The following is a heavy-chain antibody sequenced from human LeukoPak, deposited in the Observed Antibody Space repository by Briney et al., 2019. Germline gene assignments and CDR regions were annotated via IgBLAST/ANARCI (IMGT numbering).Heavy chain of an antibody. Sequence: PSETLSLTCAVYGGSFSGYYWGWIRQPPGKGLEWIGEINHSGSTNYNPSLKSRVTISVDTSKNQFSLKLSSVTAADTAVYYCARGAPRWFNPWGQGTLVTVSS. V-gene: IGHV4-34*01. CDR2: INHSGST. CDR1: GGSFSGYY. J-gene: IGHJ5*02. CDR3: ARGAPRWFNP.